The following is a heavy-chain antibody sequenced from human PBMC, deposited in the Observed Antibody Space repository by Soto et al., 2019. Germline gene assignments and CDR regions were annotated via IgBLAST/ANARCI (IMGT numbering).Heavy chain of an antibody. D-gene: IGHD1-26*01. CDR3: ARQYGGSYADY. V-gene: IGHV4-59*08. CDR2: IYYSGST. Sequence: QVQLQESGPGLVKPSETLSLTCTVSGGSISSYYWSWIRQPPGMGLEWIGYIYYSGSTNYNPSLKSRITISVDTSKNQFSLKLSSVTAADTAVYYCARQYGGSYADYWGQGTLVTVSS. CDR1: GGSISSYY. J-gene: IGHJ4*02.